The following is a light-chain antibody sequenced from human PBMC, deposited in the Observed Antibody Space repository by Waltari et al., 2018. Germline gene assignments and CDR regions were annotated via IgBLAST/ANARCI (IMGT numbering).Light chain of an antibody. CDR2: DVS. J-gene: IGLJ1*01. Sequence: QAALTQPPSVSGSPGQSVTISCTGTSSDIGGNNYVSWYQQPPGKAPKLLIYDVSKRPSGVSDRFSGSKSGNTASLTISGLQAEDEADYYCSSYAGSKTYIFGARTRLTVL. V-gene: IGLV2-11*01. CDR1: SSDIGGNNY. CDR3: SSYAGSKTYI.